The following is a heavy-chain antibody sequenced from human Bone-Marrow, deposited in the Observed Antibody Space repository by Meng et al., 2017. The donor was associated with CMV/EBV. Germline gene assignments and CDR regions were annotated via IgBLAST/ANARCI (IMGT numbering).Heavy chain of an antibody. J-gene: IGHJ4*02. Sequence: LSLTCAASGFTFSSYWMHWVRQAPGKGLVWVSRINSDGSSTSYADSVKGRFTISRDNAKNTLYLQMNSLRAEDTAVYYCATTAKGGWELLREDYWGQGTLVTVSS. CDR2: INSDGSST. CDR1: GFTFSSYW. CDR3: ATTAKGGWELLREDY. D-gene: IGHD1-26*01. V-gene: IGHV3-74*01.